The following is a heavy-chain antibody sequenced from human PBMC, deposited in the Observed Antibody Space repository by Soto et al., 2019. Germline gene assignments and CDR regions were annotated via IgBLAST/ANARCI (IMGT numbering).Heavy chain of an antibody. CDR3: AHARGIAAAVTYFDY. CDR2: IYWDDDK. CDR1: GFSLSTSGVG. D-gene: IGHD6-13*01. Sequence: QITLKESGPPLVKPTQTLTLTCTFSGFSLSTSGVGVGWIRQPPGKALEWLALIYWDDDKRYSPSLKSRLTITKDTSKNQVVLTMTNTDPVDTATYYCAHARGIAAAVTYFDYWGQGTLVTVSS. J-gene: IGHJ4*02. V-gene: IGHV2-5*02.